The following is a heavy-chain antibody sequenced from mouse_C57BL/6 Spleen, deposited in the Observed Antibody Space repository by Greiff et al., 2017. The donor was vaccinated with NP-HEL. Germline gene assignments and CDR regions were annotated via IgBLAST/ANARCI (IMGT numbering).Heavy chain of an antibody. CDR1: GFTFSSYA. CDR2: ISDGGSYT. Sequence: EVQLVESGGGLVKPGGSLKLSCAASGFTFSSYAMSWVRQTPEKRLEWVATISDGGSYTYYPDNVKGRFTISRDNAKNNLYLQMSQLKSEDTAMYYCARDRNGNYPFDYWGQGTTLTVSS. V-gene: IGHV5-4*01. D-gene: IGHD2-1*01. J-gene: IGHJ2*01. CDR3: ARDRNGNYPFDY.